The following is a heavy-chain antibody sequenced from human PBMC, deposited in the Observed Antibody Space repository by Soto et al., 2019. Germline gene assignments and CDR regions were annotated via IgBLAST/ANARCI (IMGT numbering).Heavy chain of an antibody. D-gene: IGHD3-3*01. CDR2: MSGRGGST. CDR3: AKEPNYDFWSGYRYFDS. J-gene: IGHJ4*02. Sequence: DVQLLESGGGLVQPGGSLRLSCTASGFTFSNYAMSWVRQAPGKGLEWVSSMSGRGGSTYYADSVKGRFTISRDNSKKTLDLHMSSLRAEDTAFYYCAKEPNYDFWSGYRYFDSWGQGSPVTVSS. V-gene: IGHV3-23*01. CDR1: GFTFSNYA.